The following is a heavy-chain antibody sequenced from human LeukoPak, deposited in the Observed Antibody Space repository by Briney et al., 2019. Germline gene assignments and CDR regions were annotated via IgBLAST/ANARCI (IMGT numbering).Heavy chain of an antibody. Sequence: PGGSLRLSCAASGFTLSSYSMNWVRQAPGKGLEWVSSITSSSTYRYYADSVKGRFTISRDNAKNSLYLQMDSLRAEDTAVYYCARDQKDQGYWGQGTLFTVSS. V-gene: IGHV3-21*01. CDR2: ITSSSTYR. CDR3: ARDQKDQGY. J-gene: IGHJ4*02. CDR1: GFTLSSYS. D-gene: IGHD2-2*01.